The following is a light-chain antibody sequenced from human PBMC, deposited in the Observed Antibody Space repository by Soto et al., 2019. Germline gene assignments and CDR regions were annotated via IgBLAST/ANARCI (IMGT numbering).Light chain of an antibody. CDR3: QQYKSYWT. J-gene: IGKJ1*01. Sequence: DIQMTQSSSTLSASVGDRVTITCRASQSISNWLAWYQQKPGKAPKLLIYEASSLESGVPSRFSGSGSGTEFTLTISSLQRDDFATYYCQQYKSYWTFGQGTKVEIK. CDR2: EAS. V-gene: IGKV1-5*03. CDR1: QSISNW.